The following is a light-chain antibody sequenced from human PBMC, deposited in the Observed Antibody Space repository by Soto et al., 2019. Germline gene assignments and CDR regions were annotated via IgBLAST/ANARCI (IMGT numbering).Light chain of an antibody. Sequence: EIVLTQSPDTLSLSPGERATLSCRARQSVSSSLAWYQQKPGQAPRLLIYDPSNRANGIPARFSGSGSGTDFTLTTSSLEPEDFAVYYCQQRSNWPPEVTFGPGTKVDIK. CDR3: QQRSNWPPEVT. J-gene: IGKJ3*01. V-gene: IGKV3-11*01. CDR1: QSVSSS. CDR2: DPS.